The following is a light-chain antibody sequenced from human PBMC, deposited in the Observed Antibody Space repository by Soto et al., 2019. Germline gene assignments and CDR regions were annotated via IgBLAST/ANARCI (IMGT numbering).Light chain of an antibody. CDR2: DVN. CDR3: CSYAGSYTLV. V-gene: IGLV2-11*01. Sequence: QSVLTQSPSASGSPGQSVTISCTGTSSDVGGYNYVSWYQQHPGKAPKLMIYDVNKRPSGVPDRFSGSKSGNTASLTISGLQAEDEADYYCCSYAGSYTLVFGTGTKVTVL. CDR1: SSDVGGYNY. J-gene: IGLJ1*01.